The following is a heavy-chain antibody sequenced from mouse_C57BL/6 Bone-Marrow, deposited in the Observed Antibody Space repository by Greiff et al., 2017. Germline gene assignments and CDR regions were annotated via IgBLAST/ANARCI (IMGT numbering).Heavy chain of an antibody. CDR3: ATPYDYGSPWYFDV. V-gene: IGHV1-64*01. Sequence: QVQLQQPGAELVKPGASVKLSCKASGYTFTSYWMHWVKQRPGQGLEWIGMIHPNSGSTNYNEKFKSKATLTVDKSSSTAYMQLSSLTSEDSAVYYCATPYDYGSPWYFDVWGTGTTVTVSS. D-gene: IGHD1-1*01. CDR2: IHPNSGST. J-gene: IGHJ1*03. CDR1: GYTFTSYW.